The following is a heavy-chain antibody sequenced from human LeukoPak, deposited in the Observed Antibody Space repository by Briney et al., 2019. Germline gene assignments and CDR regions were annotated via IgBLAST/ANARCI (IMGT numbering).Heavy chain of an antibody. D-gene: IGHD1-26*01. CDR1: GFTFSSYA. CDR3: ARPSLNSGSYFDY. V-gene: IGHV3-21*01. Sequence: GGSLRLSCAASGFTFSSYAMSWVRQAPGKGLEWVSTISNSGGTTYYADSVKGRFTISRDNAKNSLYLQMNSLRAEDTAVYYCARPSLNSGSYFDYWGQGILVTVSS. J-gene: IGHJ4*02. CDR2: ISNSGGTT.